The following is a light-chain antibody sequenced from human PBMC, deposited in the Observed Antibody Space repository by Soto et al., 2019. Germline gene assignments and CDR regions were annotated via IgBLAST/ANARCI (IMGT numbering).Light chain of an antibody. CDR3: QKYNSAPLT. V-gene: IGKV1-27*01. Sequence: DIQMTQSPSSLSASFGDRVTITCRASQGIGVYLAWFQQKPGNAPKLLIYAASTLQSGVPSRFSGSGSGTDCTLTISSLQPEDVATYYCQKYNSAPLTFGGGTKVEIK. CDR2: AAS. CDR1: QGIGVY. J-gene: IGKJ4*01.